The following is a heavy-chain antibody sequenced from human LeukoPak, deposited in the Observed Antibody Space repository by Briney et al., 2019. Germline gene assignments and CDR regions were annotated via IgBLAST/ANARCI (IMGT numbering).Heavy chain of an antibody. CDR1: GFTFSSYE. D-gene: IGHD2-2*01. CDR3: ARDRQLLWAYYFDY. V-gene: IGHV3-48*03. Sequence: PGGSLRLSCAASGFTFSSYEMNWVRQAPGKGLEWVSYISSSGSTIYYADSVKGRFTISRDNAKNSLYLQMNSLRAEDTAVYYCARDRQLLWAYYFDYWGRGTLVTVSS. CDR2: ISSSGSTI. J-gene: IGHJ4*02.